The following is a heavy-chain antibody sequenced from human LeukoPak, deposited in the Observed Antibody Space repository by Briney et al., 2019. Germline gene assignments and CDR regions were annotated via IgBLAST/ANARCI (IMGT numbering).Heavy chain of an antibody. CDR1: GGSLSSYY. D-gene: IGHD3-10*01. V-gene: IGHV4-59*08. CDR2: IYSSGST. J-gene: IGHJ4*02. Sequence: PSETLSLTCTVSGGSLSSYYWSWIRQPPGKGLEWIGYIYSSGSTDYNPSLKSRVTISEDTSKNQFSLKLTSVTAADTAVYYCARRSWFVDYWGQGTLVTVSS. CDR3: ARRSWFVDY.